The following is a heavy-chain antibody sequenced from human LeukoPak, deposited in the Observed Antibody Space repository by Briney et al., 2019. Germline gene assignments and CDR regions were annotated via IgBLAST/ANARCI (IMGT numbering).Heavy chain of an antibody. CDR3: ARDNWGFDY. CDR2: IWYDGSNK. V-gene: IGHV3-33*01. J-gene: IGHJ4*02. CDR1: GFTFSTYG. Sequence: GGSLRLSCAASGFTFSTYGMHWVRQAPGKGLEWVAVIWYDGSNKYYADSVKGRFTISRDNFNNTLYLQMNSLRAEDTAVYYCARDNWGFDYWGQGTLVTVSS. D-gene: IGHD7-27*01.